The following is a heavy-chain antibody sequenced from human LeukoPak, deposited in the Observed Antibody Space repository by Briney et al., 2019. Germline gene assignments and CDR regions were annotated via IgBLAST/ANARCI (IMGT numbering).Heavy chain of an antibody. CDR1: GFTFSSYG. D-gene: IGHD6-13*01. CDR3: AKASYSSSSGRYYYYYMDV. V-gene: IGHV3-30*02. Sequence: QPGGSLRLSCAASGFTFSSYGMHWVRQAPGKGLEWVAFIRYDGSNNYYADSVKGRFTISRDNSKNTLYLQLNSLRAEDTAVYYCAKASYSSSSGRYYYYYMDVWGKGTTVTVSS. CDR2: IRYDGSNN. J-gene: IGHJ6*03.